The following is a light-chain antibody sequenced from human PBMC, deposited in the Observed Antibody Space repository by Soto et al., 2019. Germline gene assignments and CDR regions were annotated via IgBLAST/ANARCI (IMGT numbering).Light chain of an antibody. J-gene: IGKJ2*01. CDR3: HQYNNWHT. V-gene: IGKV3-15*01. CDR1: QSVSSN. Sequence: EIVMTQSPATLSLSPGERATLSCRASQSVSSNLAWYQQKPGQAPRLLIYGASTRATGVPARFSGTGSGTEFTLTISSLQSEDFAVYYCHQYNNWHTFGQGTKLEIK. CDR2: GAS.